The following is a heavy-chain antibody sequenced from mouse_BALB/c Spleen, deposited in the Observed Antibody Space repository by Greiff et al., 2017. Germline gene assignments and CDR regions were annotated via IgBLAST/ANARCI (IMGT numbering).Heavy chain of an antibody. CDR2: INPSSGYT. Sequence: QVQLQQSAAELARPGASVKMSCKASGYTFTSYTMHWVKQRPGQGLEWIGYINPSSGYTEYNQKFKDKTTLTADKSSSTAYMQLSSLTSEDSAVYYCARWGMITLYAMDYWGQGTSVTVSS. V-gene: IGHV1-4*02. D-gene: IGHD2-4*01. CDR3: ARWGMITLYAMDY. CDR1: GYTFTSYT. J-gene: IGHJ4*01.